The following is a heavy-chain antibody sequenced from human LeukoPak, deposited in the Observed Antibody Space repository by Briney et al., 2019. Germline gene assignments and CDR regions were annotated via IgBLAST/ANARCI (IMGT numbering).Heavy chain of an antibody. J-gene: IGHJ4*02. D-gene: IGHD1-26*01. CDR3: AKRGAEVGVAVAPGDY. V-gene: IGHV3-23*01. CDR1: GFTFSSYA. CDR2: ISGSGGSK. Sequence: GGSLRLSCAASGFTFSSYAMSWVRQAPGKGLEWVSAISGSGGSKYYADSVKGRFTISRDSSKNTLYLQMNSLRAEDTAIYYCAKRGAEVGVAVAPGDYWGQGTLVTVSS.